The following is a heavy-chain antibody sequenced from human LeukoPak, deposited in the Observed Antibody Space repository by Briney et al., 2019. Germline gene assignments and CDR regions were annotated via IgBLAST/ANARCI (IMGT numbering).Heavy chain of an antibody. CDR3: ARRQAGTSWRDY. Sequence: SETLSLTCTVSGGSISSYYWGWIRQPPGKGLEWIGNIYYSGSTYYNPSLKSRVTISVDTSKNQFSLRLSSVTAADTAVYYCARRQAGTSWRDYWGQGTLVTVSS. CDR1: GGSISSYY. D-gene: IGHD6-13*01. V-gene: IGHV4-39*01. J-gene: IGHJ4*02. CDR2: IYYSGST.